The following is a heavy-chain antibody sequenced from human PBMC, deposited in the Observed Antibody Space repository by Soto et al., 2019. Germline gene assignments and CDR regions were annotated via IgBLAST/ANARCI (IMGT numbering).Heavy chain of an antibody. D-gene: IGHD1-26*01. CDR1: GFTFNSHT. CDR3: ARDGLKAFGLFPPWEVDV. CDR2: MSCAGSYK. V-gene: IGHV3-30-3*01. Sequence: QVQLVESGGGVVPGVGSGRLSCTASGFTFNSHTMHWIRQAPGEEREREAVMSCAGSYKFYADYVKCRVTISRGNFSSTLYLQTNRVSAAASAIYYCARDGLKAFGLFPPWEVDVWGQGITVTVSS. J-gene: IGHJ6*02.